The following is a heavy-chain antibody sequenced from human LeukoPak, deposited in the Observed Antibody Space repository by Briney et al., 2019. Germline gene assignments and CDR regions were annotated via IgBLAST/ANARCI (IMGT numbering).Heavy chain of an antibody. CDR2: IKQDGSEK. Sequence: GGSLRLSCVASGFTFTSYWMSWVRLAPGKGLEWVANIKQDGSEKYYLDSLEGRFTISRDNAKNSVYLQINRLRAEDTAVYYCTRDSGRFRLDYWGQGILVTVSS. D-gene: IGHD6-19*01. CDR1: GFTFTSYW. J-gene: IGHJ4*02. V-gene: IGHV3-7*01. CDR3: TRDSGRFRLDY.